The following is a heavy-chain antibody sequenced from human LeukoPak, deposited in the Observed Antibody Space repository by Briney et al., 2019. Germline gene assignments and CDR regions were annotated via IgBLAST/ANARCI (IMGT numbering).Heavy chain of an antibody. J-gene: IGHJ4*02. V-gene: IGHV3-43D*03. CDR3: AKGEPQYSSGWYYFDY. Sequence: GGSLRLSCAASGFTFYDYAMHWVRQAPGKGLEWVSLISWDGGSTYYADSVKGRFTISRDNSKNSLYLQMNSLRAEDTALYYCAKGEPQYSSGWYYFDYWGQGTLVTVSS. CDR1: GFTFYDYA. D-gene: IGHD6-19*01. CDR2: ISWDGGST.